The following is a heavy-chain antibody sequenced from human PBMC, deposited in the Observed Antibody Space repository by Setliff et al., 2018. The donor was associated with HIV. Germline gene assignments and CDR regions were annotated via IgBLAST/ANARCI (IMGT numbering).Heavy chain of an antibody. V-gene: IGHV4-39*01. D-gene: IGHD3-9*01. CDR1: GGSIRSRDYS. CDR3: ARRAYYDFLTGYSPYYFDF. J-gene: IGHJ4*02. CDR2: LPHSGAT. Sequence: SETLSLTCTVSGGSIRSRDYSWGWIRQPPGKGLEWIVSLPHSGATFYNPSLRSRVTTSEDTSKNQFSLRLSSVTAADTAVYYCARRAYYDFLTGYSPYYFDFWGRGTLVTVSS.